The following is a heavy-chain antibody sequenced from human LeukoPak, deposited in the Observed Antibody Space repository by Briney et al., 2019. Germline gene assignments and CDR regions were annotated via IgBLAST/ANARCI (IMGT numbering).Heavy chain of an antibody. Sequence: GGSLRLSCAASGFTFSSYSMNWVRQAPGKGLEWVSAISGSGGSTYYADSVKGRFTISRDNSKNTLYLQMNRLRAEDTAVYYCAKDRNVEILFDYWGQGTLVTVSS. CDR2: ISGSGGST. CDR1: GFTFSSYS. V-gene: IGHV3-23*01. J-gene: IGHJ4*02. D-gene: IGHD2-21*01. CDR3: AKDRNVEILFDY.